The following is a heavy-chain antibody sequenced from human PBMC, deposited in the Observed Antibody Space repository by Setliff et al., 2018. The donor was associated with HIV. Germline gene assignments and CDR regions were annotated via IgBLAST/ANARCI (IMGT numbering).Heavy chain of an antibody. Sequence: VSCKASGYSFTGYYMHWVRQAPGQGLEWMGRINPNSGDTNYAQKFKGRVIMTRDTSVSTAYMEVSRLRSDDTAVYYCARGSTAVNYYYYHMDVWGKGTTVTVSS. CDR1: GYSFTGYY. CDR2: INPNSGDT. D-gene: IGHD2-2*01. V-gene: IGHV1-2*06. J-gene: IGHJ6*03. CDR3: ARGSTAVNYYYYHMDV.